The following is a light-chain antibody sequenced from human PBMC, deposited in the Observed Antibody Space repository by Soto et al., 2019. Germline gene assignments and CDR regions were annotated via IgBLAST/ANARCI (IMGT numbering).Light chain of an antibody. V-gene: IGLV2-14*01. CDR3: SSYSSSSTLYV. J-gene: IGLJ1*01. CDR2: EVN. CDR1: SSDVGGYIY. Sequence: QSALTQPASVSGSPGQSITISCTGTSSDVGGYIYVSWYQQHPGKAPKLLIYEVNNRPSGVSNRFSGSKSGNTASLTISWLQAEDEADYYCSSYSSSSTLYVFGTGTKLTVL.